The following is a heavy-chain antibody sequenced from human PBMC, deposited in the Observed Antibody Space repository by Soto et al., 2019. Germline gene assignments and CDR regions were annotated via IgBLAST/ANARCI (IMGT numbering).Heavy chain of an antibody. Sequence: PSETLSLTCPVSGGAISSYYWSWILQPPGKGLEWIGYVYYSGSTNYNPSLKSRVTISVDTSKNQFSLKLSYVTAADTAVYYCARGLYQDYSNYYFDYWGQGTLVTVSS. V-gene: IGHV4-59*01. CDR2: VYYSGST. CDR3: ARGLYQDYSNYYFDY. D-gene: IGHD4-4*01. CDR1: GGAISSYY. J-gene: IGHJ4*02.